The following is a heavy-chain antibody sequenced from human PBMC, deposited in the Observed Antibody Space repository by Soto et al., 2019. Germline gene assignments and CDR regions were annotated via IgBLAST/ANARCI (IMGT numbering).Heavy chain of an antibody. V-gene: IGHV3-48*01. CDR3: ARSYNWNPNWFDP. CDR2: TSSSSSTI. J-gene: IGHJ5*02. Sequence: EVQLVESGGGLVQPGGSLRLSCAASGFTFSSYSMNWVRQAPGKGLEWVSYTSSSSSTIYYADSVKGRFTIARDNAKNSLYLQKNSLRAEDTAVYYCARSYNWNPNWFDPWGQGTLVTVSS. D-gene: IGHD1-20*01. CDR1: GFTFSSYS.